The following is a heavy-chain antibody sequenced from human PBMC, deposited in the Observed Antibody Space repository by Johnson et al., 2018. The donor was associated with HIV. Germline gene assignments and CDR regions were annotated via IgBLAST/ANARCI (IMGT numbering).Heavy chain of an antibody. J-gene: IGHJ3*02. Sequence: VQLVESGGGVVQPGGSLRLSCAASGFTFSSYGMHWVRQAPGKGLEWVSLISWDGGSTYYADSVKGRFTISRDNSKNSLYLQMNSLRAEDTAVYFCAKDERPLGGCSHAFDIWGQGTKVTVSS. CDR2: ISWDGGST. CDR1: GFTFSSYG. V-gene: IGHV3-43D*03. D-gene: IGHD3-16*01. CDR3: AKDERPLGGCSHAFDI.